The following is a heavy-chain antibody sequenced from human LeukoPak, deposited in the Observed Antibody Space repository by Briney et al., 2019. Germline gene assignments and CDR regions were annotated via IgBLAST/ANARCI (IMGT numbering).Heavy chain of an antibody. Sequence: GESLKISCKGSGYSFTSYWIGWVRQMPGKGLEWMGIIYPGDSDTRYSPSFQGQVTISADKSISTAYLQWSSLKASDTAMYYCARLPGDSSGNDAFDIWGQGTMVTVSS. V-gene: IGHV5-51*01. CDR3: ARLPGDSSGNDAFDI. CDR1: GYSFTSYW. CDR2: IYPGDSDT. J-gene: IGHJ3*02. D-gene: IGHD3-22*01.